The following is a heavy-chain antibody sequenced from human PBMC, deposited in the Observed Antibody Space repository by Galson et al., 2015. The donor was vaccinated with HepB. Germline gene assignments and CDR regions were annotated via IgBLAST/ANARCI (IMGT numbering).Heavy chain of an antibody. CDR3: ARAPTEGAWGSYRAAGLDY. CDR1: GGSISSAGYY. V-gene: IGHV4-31*03. J-gene: IGHJ4*02. CDR2: IYYSGST. Sequence: TLSLTCSVSGGSISSAGYYWTWIRQHPGKGLEWIGYIYYSGSTYYNPSLKSRVVISVDTSKSQLSLKLSSVTAADTAVYYCARAPTEGAWGSYRAAGLDYWGQGTLVTVSS. D-gene: IGHD3-16*02.